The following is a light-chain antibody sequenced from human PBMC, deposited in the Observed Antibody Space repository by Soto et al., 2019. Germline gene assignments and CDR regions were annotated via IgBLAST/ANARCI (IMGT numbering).Light chain of an antibody. CDR2: AAF. V-gene: IGKV1-27*01. CDR1: QDISNH. CDR3: QKYNSAPLT. J-gene: IGKJ3*01. Sequence: DIQMTQSPSSVSASVVDRVTIVCRASQDISNHLAWYQQKPGKVPKLLIYAAFALQSGVPSRFSGSGSGTDFTLTISSLQPEDAATYYCQKYNSAPLTFGPGTKVAIK.